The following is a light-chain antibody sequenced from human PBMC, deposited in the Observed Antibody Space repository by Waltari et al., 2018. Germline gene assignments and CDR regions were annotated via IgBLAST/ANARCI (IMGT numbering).Light chain of an antibody. CDR2: GAS. V-gene: IGKV3-15*01. Sequence: EIVMTQSPATLSVSPGERATLPCRASQSVSSNLAWYQQKPGQAPRPLIYGASTRATGIPARFSGSGSGTEFTLTISSLQSEDFAVYYCQQYNNWPPKYTFGQGTKLEIK. J-gene: IGKJ2*01. CDR3: QQYNNWPPKYT. CDR1: QSVSSN.